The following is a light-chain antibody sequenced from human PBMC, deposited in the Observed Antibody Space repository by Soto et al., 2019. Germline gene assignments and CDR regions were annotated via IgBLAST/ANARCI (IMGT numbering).Light chain of an antibody. CDR1: SSNIGAGYD. CDR2: GNS. Sequence: QSALTQPPSVSGAPGQRVTISCPGSSSNIGAGYDVHWYQQLPGTAPKLLISGNSNRPSGVPDRFSGSKSGTSASLAITGLQAEDEADYYCQSYDSSLSGWVFGGGTKLTVL. CDR3: QSYDSSLSGWV. J-gene: IGLJ3*02. V-gene: IGLV1-40*01.